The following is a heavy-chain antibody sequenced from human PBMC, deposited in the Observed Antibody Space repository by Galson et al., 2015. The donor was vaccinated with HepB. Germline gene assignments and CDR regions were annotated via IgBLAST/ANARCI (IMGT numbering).Heavy chain of an antibody. CDR1: GFTFSGYW. V-gene: IGHV3-7*03. J-gene: IGHJ3*02. CDR2: IKVDGNEK. Sequence: SLRLSCAASGFTFSGYWMSWVRQAPGKGLEWVAYIKVDGNEKYYVDSVQGRFTISRDNAKNSLYLQMNSLRAEDTAVYFCVRGGGTFDMWGQGTMVTVSS. CDR3: VRGGGTFDM.